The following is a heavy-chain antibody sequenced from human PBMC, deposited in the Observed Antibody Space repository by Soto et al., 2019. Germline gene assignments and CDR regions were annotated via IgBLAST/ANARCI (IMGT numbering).Heavy chain of an antibody. D-gene: IGHD1-7*01. Sequence: EVQLLESGGGLVQPGGSLRLSCAASGFTFSSYGMTWVRQAPGKGLEWVSFSSATGAGTYYADSGKGRFTISRDNSKNALYLQMTSLRADDTDVYYCAKDRRTGGNYGLYSDFWGQGGLVIVSP. CDR2: SSATGAGT. V-gene: IGHV3-23*01. CDR1: GFTFSSYG. CDR3: AKDRRTGGNYGLYSDF. J-gene: IGHJ4*02.